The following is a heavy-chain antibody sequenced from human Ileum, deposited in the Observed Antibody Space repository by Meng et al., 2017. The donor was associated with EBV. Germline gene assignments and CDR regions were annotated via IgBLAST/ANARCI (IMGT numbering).Heavy chain of an antibody. CDR3: ARGYGSGRDYFDY. Sequence: QVELQESGPGLVKPSGTLALTCAVCGGSISSSNWWNWVRQPPGKGLEWIGEIYYSGSTIYNPSLKSRVTISVDKSKNLFSLKLSSVTAADTAVYYCARGYGSGRDYFDYWGQGTLVTVPS. J-gene: IGHJ4*02. V-gene: IGHV4-4*02. D-gene: IGHD3-10*01. CDR2: IYYSGST. CDR1: GGSISSSNW.